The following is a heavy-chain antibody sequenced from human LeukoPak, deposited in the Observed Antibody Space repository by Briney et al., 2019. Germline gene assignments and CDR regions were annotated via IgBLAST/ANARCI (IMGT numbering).Heavy chain of an antibody. V-gene: IGHV4-59*08. Sequence: SETLSLTCTVSGGSISSYYWSWIRQPPGKGLEWIGYIYYSGSTNYNPSLKSRVTISVGTSKNQFSLKLSSVTAADTAVYYCARLSDLTLGSIDYWGQGTLVTVSS. D-gene: IGHD3-10*01. J-gene: IGHJ4*02. CDR1: GGSISSYY. CDR2: IYYSGST. CDR3: ARLSDLTLGSIDY.